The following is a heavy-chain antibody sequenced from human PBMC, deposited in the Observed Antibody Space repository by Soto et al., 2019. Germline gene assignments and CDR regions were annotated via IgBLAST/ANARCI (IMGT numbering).Heavy chain of an antibody. J-gene: IGHJ6*02. V-gene: IGHV3-23*01. CDR3: AKASIAAAGYPDYYYGMDV. CDR1: GFTFSSYA. D-gene: IGHD6-13*01. CDR2: ISGSGGST. Sequence: PGGSLRLSCVASGFTFSSYAMSWVRQAPGKGLEWVSAISGSGGSTYYADSVKGRFTISRDNSKNTLYLQMNSLRAEDTAVYYCAKASIAAAGYPDYYYGMDVRGQGTKVTVSS.